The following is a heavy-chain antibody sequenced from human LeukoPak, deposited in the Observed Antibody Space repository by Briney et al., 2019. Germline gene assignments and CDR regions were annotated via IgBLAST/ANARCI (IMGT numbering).Heavy chain of an antibody. CDR2: IYYSGST. CDR3: ARGWQQHLVRGVDWFDP. J-gene: IGHJ5*02. V-gene: IGHV4-39*01. CDR1: GDSISSSSSY. D-gene: IGHD6-13*01. Sequence: SETLSLTCSVSGDSISSSSSYWGWIRQPPGKGLEWIGSIYYSGSTYYNTSLKSRVTISVDTSKNQFSLKLNSVTAADTAVYYCARGWQQHLVRGVDWFDPWGQGILVTVSS.